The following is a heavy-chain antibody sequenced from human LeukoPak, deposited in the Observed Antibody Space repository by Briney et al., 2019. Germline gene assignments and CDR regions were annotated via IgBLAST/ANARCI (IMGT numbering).Heavy chain of an antibody. D-gene: IGHD1-14*01. J-gene: IGHJ3*02. CDR3: ATEGVGLTDAFDI. Sequence: ASVKVSCKASGGTFSRYTISWVRQAPGQGLEWMGRIIPIFGTANYAQKFQGRVTITADKSTSTAYMELSSLRSEDTAVYYCATEGVGLTDAFDIWGQGTMVTVSS. V-gene: IGHV1-69*08. CDR2: IIPIFGTA. CDR1: GGTFSRYT.